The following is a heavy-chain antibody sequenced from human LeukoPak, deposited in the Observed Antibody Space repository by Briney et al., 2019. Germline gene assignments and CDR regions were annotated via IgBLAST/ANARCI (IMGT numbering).Heavy chain of an antibody. CDR1: GGTFSSYA. Sequence: GASVKVSCKASGGTFSSYASSWVRQAPGQGLEWMGRIIPIFGIANYAQKFQGRVTITADKSTSTAYMELSSLRSEDTAVYYCARGKVTAIPHNWFDPWGQGTLVTVSS. V-gene: IGHV1-69*04. CDR3: ARGKVTAIPHNWFDP. CDR2: IIPIFGIA. J-gene: IGHJ5*02. D-gene: IGHD2-21*02.